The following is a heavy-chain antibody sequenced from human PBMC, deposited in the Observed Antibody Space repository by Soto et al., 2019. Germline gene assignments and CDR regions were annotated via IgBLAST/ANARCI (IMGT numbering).Heavy chain of an antibody. Sequence: SVKVSCKASGYTFTSYYMHWVRQAPGQGLEWMGIINPSGGSTSYAQKFQGRVTMTRDTSTSTVYMELSSLRSEDTAVYYCARGYYSGYDWFPSYYYGMDVWGQGTTVTVSS. CDR2: INPSGGST. CDR3: ARGYYSGYDWFPSYYYGMDV. J-gene: IGHJ6*02. V-gene: IGHV1-46*01. CDR1: GYTFTSYY. D-gene: IGHD5-12*01.